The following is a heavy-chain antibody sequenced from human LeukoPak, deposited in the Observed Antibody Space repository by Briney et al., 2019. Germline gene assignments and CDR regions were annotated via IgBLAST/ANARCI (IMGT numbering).Heavy chain of an antibody. CDR3: ARGAAAGDY. V-gene: IGHV3-20*04. CDR1: GFTFSSYA. D-gene: IGHD6-13*01. Sequence: GGSLRLSCAASGFTFSSYAMSWVRQAPGKGLEWVSGISWNGDSIGYADSVKGRFTISRVNAQNSLYLQMNSLRAEDTAVYYCARGAAAGDYWGQGTLVTVSS. CDR2: ISWNGDSI. J-gene: IGHJ4*02.